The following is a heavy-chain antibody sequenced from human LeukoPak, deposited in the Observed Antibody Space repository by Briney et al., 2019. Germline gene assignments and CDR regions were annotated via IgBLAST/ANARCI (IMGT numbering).Heavy chain of an antibody. J-gene: IGHJ3*02. D-gene: IGHD3-22*01. Sequence: MASETLSLTCAVYGGSFSGYYWSWIRQPPGKGLEWIGEINHSGSTNYNPSLKSRVTISVDTSKNQFSLKLSSVTAADTAVYYCARGSLITMIVVVSDAFDIWGQGTMVTVSS. CDR1: GGSFSGYY. CDR3: ARGSLITMIVVVSDAFDI. CDR2: INHSGST. V-gene: IGHV4-34*01.